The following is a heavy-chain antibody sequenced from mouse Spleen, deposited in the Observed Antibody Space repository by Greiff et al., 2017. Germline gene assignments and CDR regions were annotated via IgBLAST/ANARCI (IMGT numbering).Heavy chain of an antibody. CDR2: ISSGGSYT. CDR1: GFTFSSYA. V-gene: IGHV5-9-1*01. D-gene: IGHD1-1*01. Sequence: DVKLVESGGGLVKPGGSLKLSCAASGFTFSSYAMSWVRQTPEKRLEWVATISSGGSYTYYPDSVKGRFTISRDNAKNTLYLQMSSLRSEDTAMYYCARYYYGSSYAMDYWGQGTSVTVSS. J-gene: IGHJ4*01. CDR3: ARYYYGSSYAMDY.